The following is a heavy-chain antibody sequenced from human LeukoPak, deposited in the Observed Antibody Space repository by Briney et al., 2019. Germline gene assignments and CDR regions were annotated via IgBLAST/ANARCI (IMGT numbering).Heavy chain of an antibody. CDR3: ARRAPGEWNDVVDAFDI. CDR2: IYPGDSDT. J-gene: IGHJ3*02. D-gene: IGHD1-1*01. V-gene: IGHV5-51*01. Sequence: GESLKISCKGSGYSFTSYWIGWVRQMPGKGLEWMGIIYPGDSDTRYSPSFQGQVTISADKSISTAYLQWSSLKASDTAMYYCARRAPGEWNDVVDAFDIWGQGTMVTVSS. CDR1: GYSFTSYW.